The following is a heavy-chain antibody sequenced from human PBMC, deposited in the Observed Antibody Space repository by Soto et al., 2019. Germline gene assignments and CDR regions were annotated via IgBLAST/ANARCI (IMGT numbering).Heavy chain of an antibody. CDR2: IWYDGSNK. J-gene: IGHJ6*03. CDR3: ARIGQPYGSGSYYSYPHYYYYYYMDV. V-gene: IGHV3-33*01. Sequence: QVQLVESGGGVVQPGRSLRLSCAASGFTFSSYGMHWVRQAPGKGLEWVAVIWYDGSNKYYADSVKGRFTISRDNSKNTLYLQMNSLRAEDTAVYYCARIGQPYGSGSYYSYPHYYYYYYMDVWGKGTTVTVSS. D-gene: IGHD3-10*01. CDR1: GFTFSSYG.